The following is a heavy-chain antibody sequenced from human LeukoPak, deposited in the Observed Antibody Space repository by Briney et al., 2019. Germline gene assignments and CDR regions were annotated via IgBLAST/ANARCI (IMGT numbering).Heavy chain of an antibody. J-gene: IGHJ4*02. CDR2: IYSGGKT. D-gene: IGHD3-10*01. CDR3: ARDRPGDGYFDY. Sequence: PGGSLRLSCAASGFTVSSNDMTWVRQTPGKGPEWVSIIYSGGKTYYADSVKGRFTISRDNSKNTLYLQMNSLRAEDTAVFYCARDRPGDGYFDYWGQGTLVTVSS. V-gene: IGHV3-66*01. CDR1: GFTVSSND.